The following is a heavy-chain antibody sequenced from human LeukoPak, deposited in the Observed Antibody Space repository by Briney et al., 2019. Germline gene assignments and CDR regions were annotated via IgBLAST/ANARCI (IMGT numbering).Heavy chain of an antibody. Sequence: GGSLRLSCAASGFTFSSYWMSWVRQAPGKGLEWVANIKQDGSEKYYVDSVKGRFTIFRDNAKNSLYLQMNSLRVEDTAVYYCAKDSTTVAGDLWNWGQGTLVTVSS. CDR1: GFTFSSYW. CDR3: AKDSTTVAGDLWN. V-gene: IGHV3-7*03. D-gene: IGHD6-19*01. J-gene: IGHJ4*02. CDR2: IKQDGSEK.